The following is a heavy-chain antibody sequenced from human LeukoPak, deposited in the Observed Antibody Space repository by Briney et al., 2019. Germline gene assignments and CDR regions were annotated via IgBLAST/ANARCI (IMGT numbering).Heavy chain of an antibody. V-gene: IGHV3-7*01. D-gene: IGHD2-2*01. CDR3: ARDFRVEHIVVVPAAMPANSSSWPLNY. Sequence: GGSLRLSCAASGFTFSSYWMSWVRQAPGKGLEWVANIKQDGSEKYYVDSVKGRFTISRDNAKNSLYLQMNSLRAEDTAVYYCARDFRVEHIVVVPAAMPANSSSWPLNYWGQGTLVTVSS. J-gene: IGHJ4*02. CDR1: GFTFSSYW. CDR2: IKQDGSEK.